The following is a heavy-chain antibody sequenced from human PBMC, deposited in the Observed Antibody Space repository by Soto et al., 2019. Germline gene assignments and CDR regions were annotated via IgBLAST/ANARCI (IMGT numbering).Heavy chain of an antibody. Sequence: KPSETLSLTCAVSGYSISSGYYWGWIRQPPGKGLEWIGSIYYSGSTNYNPSLKSRVTISVDTSKNQFSLKLSSVTAADTAVYYCASFFSSGWDYNWFDHWGQGTLVTVSS. CDR2: IYYSGST. V-gene: IGHV4-38-2*01. CDR1: GYSISSGYY. J-gene: IGHJ5*02. D-gene: IGHD6-19*01. CDR3: ASFFSSGWDYNWFDH.